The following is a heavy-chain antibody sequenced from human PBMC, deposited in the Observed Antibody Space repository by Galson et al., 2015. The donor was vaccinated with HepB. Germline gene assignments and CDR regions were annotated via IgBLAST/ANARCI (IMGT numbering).Heavy chain of an antibody. J-gene: IGHJ4*02. CDR1: GYTFTSYG. Sequence: SVKVSCKASGYTFTSYGISWVRQAPGQGLEWMGWISAYNGNTNYAQKLQGRVTMTTDTSTSTAYMELRSLRSDDTAVYYCARDLGREWELLPFFDYWGQGTLVTVSS. CDR2: ISAYNGNT. D-gene: IGHD1-26*01. CDR3: ARDLGREWELLPFFDY. V-gene: IGHV1-18*01.